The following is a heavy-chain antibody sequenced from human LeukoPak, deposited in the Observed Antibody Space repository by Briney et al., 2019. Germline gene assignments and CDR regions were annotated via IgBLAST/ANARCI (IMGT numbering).Heavy chain of an antibody. J-gene: IGHJ4*02. V-gene: IGHV3-74*01. CDR2: INYDGSST. Sequence: TGGSLRLSCAASGFTFSNYWMHWVRQAPGKGLVWVSRINYDGSSTNYADSVKGRFTISRDNAKSTLFLQMNSLRAEDTAVYYCARDLSYSDYLVIDYWGQGALVTVPS. D-gene: IGHD4-11*01. CDR3: ARDLSYSDYLVIDY. CDR1: GFTFSNYW.